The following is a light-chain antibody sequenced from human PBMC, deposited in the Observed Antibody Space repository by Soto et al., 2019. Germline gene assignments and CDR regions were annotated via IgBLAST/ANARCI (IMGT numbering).Light chain of an antibody. CDR1: SSDVGGYNC. J-gene: IGLJ2*01. CDR2: DVR. Sequence: HSALTQPASVSGSPGQSITISCTGTSSDVGGYNCVSWYQQHPGKAPKLMMYDVRNRPSWVSNRFAGSKSGITASLTIAGLQAEDEAEYNCSSYTGSRAYVVFGGGTMLTAL. V-gene: IGLV2-14*01. CDR3: SSYTGSRAYVV.